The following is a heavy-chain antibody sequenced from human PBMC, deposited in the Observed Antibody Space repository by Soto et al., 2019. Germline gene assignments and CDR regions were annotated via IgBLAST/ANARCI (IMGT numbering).Heavy chain of an antibody. D-gene: IGHD3-10*01. V-gene: IGHV3-33*01. CDR1: GFTFSSYG. Sequence: GGSLRLSCAASGFTFSSYGMHWVRQAPGKGLEWVAVIWYDGSNKYYADSVKGRFTISRDNSKNTLYLQMNSLRAEDTAVYYCARDIARYGSGSYNWGQGTLVTVSS. CDR2: IWYDGSNK. CDR3: ARDIARYGSGSYN. J-gene: IGHJ4*02.